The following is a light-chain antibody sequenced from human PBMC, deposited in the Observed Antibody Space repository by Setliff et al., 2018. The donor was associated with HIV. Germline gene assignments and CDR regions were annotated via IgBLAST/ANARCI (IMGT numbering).Light chain of an antibody. CDR2: EVR. Sequence: QSVLAQPASVSGSPGQSVSISCTATSRALGAFHFVSWYQQHPGEAPRLMIYEVRNRPSGVSSRFSGSKSGNTASLTISGLRAEDEATYYCCSYTSSTTYVFGTGTKVTVL. CDR1: SRALGAFHF. V-gene: IGLV2-14*01. CDR3: CSYTSSTTYV. J-gene: IGLJ1*01.